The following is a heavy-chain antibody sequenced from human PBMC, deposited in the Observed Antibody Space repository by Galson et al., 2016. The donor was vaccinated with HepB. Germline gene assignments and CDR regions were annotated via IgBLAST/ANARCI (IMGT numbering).Heavy chain of an antibody. CDR2: IIPMFGTA. D-gene: IGHD3-10*01. CDR3: ARGLLSGLGDFRDYYYYGMGV. V-gene: IGHV1-69*06. CDR1: GGTFNNYA. Sequence: SVKVSCKASGGTFNNYAVTWVRQTPGQGLEWMGGIIPMFGTANYSQKIQGRVTMTADKSAHTAYMELSSLTSEDTAVYFCARGLLSGLGDFRDYYYYGMGVWGQGTTVTVSS. J-gene: IGHJ6*02.